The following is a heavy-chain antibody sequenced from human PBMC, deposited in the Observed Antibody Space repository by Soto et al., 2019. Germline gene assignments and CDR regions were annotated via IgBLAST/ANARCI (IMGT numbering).Heavy chain of an antibody. CDR3: ARGYYVSGSFYFDY. CDR1: GFAFSNYG. D-gene: IGHD3-10*01. CDR2: IYYDGSNK. J-gene: IGHJ4*02. Sequence: QVQLVESGGGVVQPGGSLRLSCTASGFAFSNYGMHWVRQAPGKGLEWVAVIYYDGSNKYYADSVKGRFTISRDNSKDKLFLQMNSLRDEDTAVYYCARGYYVSGSFYFDYWGQGTLVTVSS. V-gene: IGHV3-33*01.